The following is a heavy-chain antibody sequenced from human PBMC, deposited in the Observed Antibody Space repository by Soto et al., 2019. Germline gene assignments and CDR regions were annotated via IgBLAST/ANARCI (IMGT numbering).Heavy chain of an antibody. CDR1: GFTFSSYW. D-gene: IGHD5-12*01. Sequence: EVQLVESGGGLVQPGGSLRLSCAASGFTFSSYWMSWVRQAPGKGLEWVANINQDGSEENYVDSVKGRFTISRDNAKNSLYLQMSSLRVEDTAVYYCARGGRWLHHDAFDIWGQGTMVTVSS. CDR3: ARGGRWLHHDAFDI. V-gene: IGHV3-7*01. CDR2: INQDGSEE. J-gene: IGHJ3*02.